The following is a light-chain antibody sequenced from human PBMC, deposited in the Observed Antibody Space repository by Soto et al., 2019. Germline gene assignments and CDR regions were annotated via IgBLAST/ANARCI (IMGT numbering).Light chain of an antibody. CDR2: AAS. V-gene: IGKV1-27*01. CDR1: QGISNY. CDR3: QQYNSYSPT. J-gene: IGKJ1*01. Sequence: DIQMTQSPSSLSASVGDRVTITCRASQGISNYLAWYQQKPGKVPKLLIYAASTLQSGVPSRFSGSGSETEFTLTISGLQPGDSATYYCQQYNSYSPTFGQGTKVDIK.